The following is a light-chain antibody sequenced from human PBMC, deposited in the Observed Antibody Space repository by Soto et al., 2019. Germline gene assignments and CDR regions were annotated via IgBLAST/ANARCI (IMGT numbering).Light chain of an antibody. CDR3: QVWNSSSDPWV. CDR2: DDD. CDR1: NIGNKS. J-gene: IGLJ3*02. Sequence: VLTQPPSVSVAPGQTAMITCGGNNIGNKSVHWYHQRPGRAPVLVVYDDDDRPSGIPERFSGSNSGNTATLTISRVEAGDEADYYCQVWNSSSDPWVFGGGTKLTVL. V-gene: IGLV3-21*02.